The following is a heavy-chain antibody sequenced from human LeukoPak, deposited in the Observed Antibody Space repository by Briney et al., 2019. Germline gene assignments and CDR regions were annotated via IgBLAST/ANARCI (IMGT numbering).Heavy chain of an antibody. CDR2: IYSGGST. CDR3: ARGPEDIVVVPAAIGSYAFDI. CDR1: GFTVSSNY. Sequence: GGSLRLSCAASGFTVSSNYMSWVCQAPGKGLEWVSVIYSGGSTYYADSVKGRFTISRDNSKNTLYLQMNSLRAEDTAVYYCARGPEDIVVVPAAIGSYAFDIWGQGTMVTVSS. D-gene: IGHD2-2*02. V-gene: IGHV3-53*01. J-gene: IGHJ3*02.